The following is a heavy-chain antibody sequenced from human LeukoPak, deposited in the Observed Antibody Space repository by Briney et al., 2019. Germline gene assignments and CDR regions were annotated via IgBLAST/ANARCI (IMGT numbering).Heavy chain of an antibody. J-gene: IGHJ3*02. CDR3: AGGFGRRYWAVDI. V-gene: IGHV3-66*01. D-gene: IGHD2-8*02. CDR2: TYGGGNS. Sequence: GGSLRLSCAASGFTVPTNYRSWVRQAPGKGLEWVSITYGGGNSNSADSVKGRFTVTRDDSKNTLFLQMNSLRPEDTAIYYCAGGFGRRYWAVDIWGQGTMVTVFS. CDR1: GFTVPTNY.